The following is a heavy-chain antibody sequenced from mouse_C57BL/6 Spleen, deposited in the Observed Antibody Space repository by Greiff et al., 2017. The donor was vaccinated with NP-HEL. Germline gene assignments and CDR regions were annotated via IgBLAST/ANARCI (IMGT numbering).Heavy chain of an antibody. CDR1: GYTFTSYW. Sequence: QVQLKQSGAELVKPGASVKLSCKASGYTFTSYWMHWVKQRPGRGLEWIGRIDPNSGGTKYNEKFKSKATLTVDKPSSTAYMQLSSLTSEDSAVYYCARFDRGALYYFDYWGQGTTLTVSS. CDR2: IDPNSGGT. J-gene: IGHJ2*01. V-gene: IGHV1-72*01. D-gene: IGHD2-14*01. CDR3: ARFDRGALYYFDY.